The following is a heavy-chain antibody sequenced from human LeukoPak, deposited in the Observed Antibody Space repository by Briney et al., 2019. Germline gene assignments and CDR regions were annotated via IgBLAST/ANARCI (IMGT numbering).Heavy chain of an antibody. D-gene: IGHD2-15*01. J-gene: IGHJ4*02. CDR1: GGSFSGYY. Sequence: SETLSLTRAVYGGSFSGYYWSWIRQPPGKGLEWIGEINHSGSTNYNPSLKSRVTISVDTSKNQFSLKLSSVTAADTAVYYCARRRGYCSGGSCRDFDYWGQGTLVTVSS. CDR3: ARRRGYCSGGSCRDFDY. V-gene: IGHV4-34*01. CDR2: INHSGST.